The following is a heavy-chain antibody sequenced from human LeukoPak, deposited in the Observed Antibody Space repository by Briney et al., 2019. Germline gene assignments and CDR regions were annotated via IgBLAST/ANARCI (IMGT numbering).Heavy chain of an antibody. Sequence: PSETLSLTCTVSGGSISSYYWSWIRQPPGKGLEWIGYIYYSGSTNYNPSLKSRVTISVDTSKNQFSLKLSSVTAADTAVYYCARPIFGVANPFDYWGQGTLVTVSS. J-gene: IGHJ4*02. D-gene: IGHD3-3*01. V-gene: IGHV4-59*01. CDR1: GGSISSYY. CDR3: ARPIFGVANPFDY. CDR2: IYYSGST.